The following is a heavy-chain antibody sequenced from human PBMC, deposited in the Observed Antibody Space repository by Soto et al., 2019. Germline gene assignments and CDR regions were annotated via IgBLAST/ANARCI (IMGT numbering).Heavy chain of an antibody. CDR3: ARASLCSGYYDD. Sequence: QVQLVQSGAEVKKPGSSVKVSCKASGGTFSSYTISWVRQAPGQGLEWMGRIIPILGIANYAQKFQGRVTITADKSTSTAYMELSRLRSEETAVCYCARASLCSGYYDDWGQGTLVTVSS. V-gene: IGHV1-69*02. J-gene: IGHJ4*02. CDR2: IIPILGIA. D-gene: IGHD3-22*01. CDR1: GGTFSSYT.